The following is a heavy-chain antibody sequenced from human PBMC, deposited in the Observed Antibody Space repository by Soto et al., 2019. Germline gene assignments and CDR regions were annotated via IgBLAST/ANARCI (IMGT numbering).Heavy chain of an antibody. Sequence: SETLSLTCTVSGGSISSSSYYWGWIRQPPGKGLEWIGSIYYSGSTYYNPSLKSRVTISVDTSKNQFSLKLSSVTAADTAVYYCASSSLGAAYYFDCWGQGTLVTVSS. J-gene: IGHJ4*02. V-gene: IGHV4-39*01. CDR3: ASSSLGAAYYFDC. CDR1: GGSISSSSYY. D-gene: IGHD7-27*01. CDR2: IYYSGST.